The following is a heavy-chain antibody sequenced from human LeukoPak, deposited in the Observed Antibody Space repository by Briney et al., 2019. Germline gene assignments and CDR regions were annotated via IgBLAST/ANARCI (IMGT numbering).Heavy chain of an antibody. V-gene: IGHV3-23*01. D-gene: IGHD2-2*01. J-gene: IGHJ6*02. CDR2: ISGSGGST. CDR3: AKAGYCSSTSCYDYYYYGMDV. CDR1: GFTFSSYA. Sequence: GGSLRLSCAASGFTFSSYAMSWVRQAPGKGLEWVSAISGSGGSTYYADSVKGRFTISRDNSKNTLYLQMNSLRAEDTAVYYCAKAGYCSSTSCYDYYYYGMDVWGQGTTVTVSS.